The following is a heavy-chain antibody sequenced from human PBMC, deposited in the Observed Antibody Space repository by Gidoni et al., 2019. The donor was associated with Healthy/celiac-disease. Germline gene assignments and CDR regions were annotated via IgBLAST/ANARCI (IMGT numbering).Heavy chain of an antibody. CDR2: IYHSGST. CDR1: GRSITSGAYS. V-gene: IGHV4-30-2*01. CDR3: ARVRGRGDSSGYYFSYFDY. D-gene: IGHD3-22*01. Sequence: QLQLQESGSGLVKPSQTLSLTCAVSGRSITSGAYSWRWIRPPPGNGLEWIGYIYHSGSTYDNPSLKSRVTISVDRSKNQFSLKLSSVTAADTAVYYCARVRGRGDSSGYYFSYFDYWGQGTLVTVSS. J-gene: IGHJ4*02.